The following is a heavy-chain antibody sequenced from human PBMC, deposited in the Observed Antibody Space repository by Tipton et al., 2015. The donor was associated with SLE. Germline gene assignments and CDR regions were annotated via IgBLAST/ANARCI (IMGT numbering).Heavy chain of an antibody. Sequence: TLSLTCTVSDASMNYYYWTWIRQPPGKGLEWIGYIHYSGSTNCDPSLKSRVTISVDTSKNQFSLSLRSVTAADTAVYYCARSYVSSGYSADYFDYWGQGTLVTVSS. CDR2: IHYSGST. CDR3: ARSYVSSGYSADYFDY. CDR1: DASMNYYY. V-gene: IGHV4-59*01. D-gene: IGHD3-22*01. J-gene: IGHJ4*02.